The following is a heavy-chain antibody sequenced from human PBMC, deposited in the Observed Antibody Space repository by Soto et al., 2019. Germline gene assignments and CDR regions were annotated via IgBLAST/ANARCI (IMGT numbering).Heavy chain of an antibody. CDR3: ARGGYYYDSSGYHFDY. D-gene: IGHD3-22*01. CDR2: IKQDGSEK. V-gene: IGHV3-7*05. Sequence: EVQLVESGGGLVQPGGSLRLSCAASGFTFSSYWMSWVRQAPGKGLEWVANIKQDGSEKYYVDSVKGRFTISRDNAKNSLYLQMNSLRAEDTAVYYCARGGYYYDSSGYHFDYWGQGTLVTVSS. J-gene: IGHJ4*02. CDR1: GFTFSSYW.